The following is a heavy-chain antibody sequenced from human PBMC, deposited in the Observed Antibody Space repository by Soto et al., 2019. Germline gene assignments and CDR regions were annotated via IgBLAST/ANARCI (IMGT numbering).Heavy chain of an antibody. Sequence: QVQLVQSGAEVKKPGSSVKVSCKASGGTFSSYAISWVRQAPGQGLEWMGGIIPIFGTANYAKKFEGRVTITGDESTSTAYMELSSLRSEDTAVYYCARIDYSNYVDDYYYGMDVWGQGTTVTVSS. J-gene: IGHJ6*02. V-gene: IGHV1-69*01. CDR3: ARIDYSNYVDDYYYGMDV. CDR1: GGTFSSYA. D-gene: IGHD4-4*01. CDR2: IIPIFGTA.